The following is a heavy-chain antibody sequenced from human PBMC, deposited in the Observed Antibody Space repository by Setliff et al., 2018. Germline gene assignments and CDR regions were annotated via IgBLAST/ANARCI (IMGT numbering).Heavy chain of an antibody. V-gene: IGHV3-48*01. D-gene: IGHD6-6*01. Sequence: GGSLRLSCVVSGFTFDNYDMNWVRQAPGKGLEWVSYISSSSTTIYYADSVKGRFTISRDNAKNSLYLQMNSLRAEDTAVYYCARLPQVVKGGDVEVWGKGTTVTVSS. CDR2: ISSSSTTI. CDR3: ARLPQVVKGGDVEV. CDR1: GFTFDNYD. J-gene: IGHJ6*04.